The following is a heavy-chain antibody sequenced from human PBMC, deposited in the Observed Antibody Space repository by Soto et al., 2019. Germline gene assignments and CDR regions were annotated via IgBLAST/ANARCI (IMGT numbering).Heavy chain of an antibody. CDR3: AVAYYDFWSAPRDRVFHYYYMDV. Sequence: PSETLSLTCTVSGGSISSYYWSWIRQPPGKGLEWIGYIYYSGSTNYNPSLKSRVTISVDTSKNQFSLKLSSVTAADTAVYYCAVAYYDFWSAPRDRVFHYYYMDVWGKGTTVTVSS. CDR2: IYYSGST. D-gene: IGHD3-3*01. V-gene: IGHV4-59*01. CDR1: GGSISSYY. J-gene: IGHJ6*03.